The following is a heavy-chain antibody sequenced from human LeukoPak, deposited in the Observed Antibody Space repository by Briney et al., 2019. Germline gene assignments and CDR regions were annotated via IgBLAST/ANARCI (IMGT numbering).Heavy chain of an antibody. V-gene: IGHV4-39*01. CDR3: ASQVCSGGSCYSSRFDP. CDR2: IYYSGST. Sequence: SETLPLTCTVSGGSISSSSYYWGWIRQPPGKGLEWIGSIYYSGSTYYNPSLKSRVTISVDTSKNQFSLKLSSVTAADTAVYYCASQVCSGGSCYSSRFDPWGQGTLVTVSS. D-gene: IGHD2-15*01. CDR1: GGSISSSSYY. J-gene: IGHJ5*02.